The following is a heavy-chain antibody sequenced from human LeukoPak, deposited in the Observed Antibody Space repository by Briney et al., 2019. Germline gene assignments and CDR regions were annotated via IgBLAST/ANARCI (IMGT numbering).Heavy chain of an antibody. V-gene: IGHV3-11*01. J-gene: IGHJ4*02. CDR2: ISSSGSTI. D-gene: IGHD5-18*01. CDR3: AKDMGYTYGQIDY. CDR1: GFTFSDYY. Sequence: GGSLRLSCAASGFTFSDYYMNWIRQAPGKGLEWVSYISSSGSTIYYADSVKGRFTISRDNSKNSLFLQMNSLRTEDTALYSCAKDMGYTYGQIDYWGQGTLVTVSS.